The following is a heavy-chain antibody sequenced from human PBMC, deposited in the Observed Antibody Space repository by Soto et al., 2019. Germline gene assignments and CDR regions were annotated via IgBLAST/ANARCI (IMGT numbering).Heavy chain of an antibody. V-gene: IGHV3-23*01. CDR2: IIGSGDST. CDR1: GFTFSSYA. D-gene: IGHD4-17*01. J-gene: IGHJ4*02. CDR3: AKDYGDYEPSYDFDF. Sequence: GGSLRLSGAASGFTFSSYAMSCVRQAPGEGLEWVSSIIGSGDSTYYADSVKGRFTMSRDNSKTTLYPKNTSLRDEGRAVYYCAKDYGDYEPSYDFDFWGQGTLVTVSS.